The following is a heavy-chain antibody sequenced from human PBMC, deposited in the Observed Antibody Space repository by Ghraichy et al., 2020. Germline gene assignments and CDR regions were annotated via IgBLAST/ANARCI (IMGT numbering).Heavy chain of an antibody. V-gene: IGHV4-59*08. J-gene: IGHJ6*02. CDR2: IYYIGST. CDR1: GGSIISYY. Sequence: SETLSLPCTVSGGSIISYYWSWIRQPPGNGLEWIGYIYYIGSTNYNPSLNSRVTISVDTSKNQFSLKLSSVTAADTAVYYCARICRPPIWFGELLPSKYYYYGMDVWGQGTTVTVSS. D-gene: IGHD3-10*01. CDR3: ARICRPPIWFGELLPSKYYYYGMDV.